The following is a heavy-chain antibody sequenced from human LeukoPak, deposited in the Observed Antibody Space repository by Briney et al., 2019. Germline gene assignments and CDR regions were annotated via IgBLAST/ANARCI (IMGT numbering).Heavy chain of an antibody. CDR2: INPNSGGT. CDR3: AREGSTVNGYDY. J-gene: IGHJ4*02. Sequence: ASVKVSCKASGYTFTGYYMHRVRQAPGQGLEWMGRINPNSGGTNYAQKFQGRVTMTRGTSISTAYMELSRLRSDDTAVYYCAREGSTVNGYDYWGQGTLVTVSS. V-gene: IGHV1-2*06. D-gene: IGHD4-17*01. CDR1: GYTFTGYY.